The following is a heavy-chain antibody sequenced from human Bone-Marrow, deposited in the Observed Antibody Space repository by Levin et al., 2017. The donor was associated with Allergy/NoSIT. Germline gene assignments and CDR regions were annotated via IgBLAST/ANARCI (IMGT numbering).Heavy chain of an antibody. V-gene: IGHV3-48*01. CDR2: ITDNSNII. J-gene: IGHJ4*02. CDR1: FFPFPSSL. CDR3: ARAHSASELLDY. Sequence: PGGSLRLSFSSSFFPFPSSLLPFFLPSPFKGPEWIAYITDNSNIIFYADSVKGRFTISRDNAKNSLYLHMNSLRAEDTAVYYCARAHSASELLDYWGQGTLITVSS. D-gene: IGHD1-26*01.